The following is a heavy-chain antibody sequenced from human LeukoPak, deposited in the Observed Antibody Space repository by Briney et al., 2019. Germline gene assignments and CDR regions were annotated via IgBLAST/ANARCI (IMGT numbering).Heavy chain of an antibody. CDR1: GLTVSSNY. V-gene: IGHV3-53*01. J-gene: IGHJ4*02. D-gene: IGHD5-24*01. CDR2: IYSGGST. Sequence: GGSLRLSCAASGLTVSSNYMSWVRQAPGKGWKWAPVIYSGGSTYYADSVKGRFTISRDNSKNTLYLQMNSLRAEDTAVYYCARAGRDGYNYADYWGQGTLVTVSS. CDR3: ARAGRDGYNYADY.